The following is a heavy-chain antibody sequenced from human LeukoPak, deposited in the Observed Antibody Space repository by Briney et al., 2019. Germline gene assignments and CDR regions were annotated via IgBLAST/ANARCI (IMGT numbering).Heavy chain of an antibody. D-gene: IGHD5-24*01. CDR2: IISNTYGGTT. J-gene: IGHJ4*02. Sequence: GGYLRLSCAASGFTFNNAWMSWVRQAPGKGLEWVGRIISNTYGGTTNYAAPVKGRFTISRDDSKSMLYLQMNSLKIEDTAVYYCTTIRDLDYWGQGTLVTVSS. V-gene: IGHV3-15*01. CDR1: GFTFNNAW. CDR3: TTIRDLDY.